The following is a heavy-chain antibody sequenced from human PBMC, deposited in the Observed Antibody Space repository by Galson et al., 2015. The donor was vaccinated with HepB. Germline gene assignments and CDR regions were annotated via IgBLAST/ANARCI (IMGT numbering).Heavy chain of an antibody. D-gene: IGHD2-8*01. CDR3: ARDYCTNGVCYPWYFGTGYFQH. CDR2: IYYSGST. J-gene: IGHJ1*01. CDR1: GGSISSSSYY. Sequence: ETLSLTCTVSGGSISSSSYYWGWSRQPPGKGREWIGSIYYSGSTYNNPSLKSRVTISVDTSKNQFSLTLSPVTAADTAVYYCARDYCTNGVCYPWYFGTGYFQHWGQGTLVTVSS. V-gene: IGHV4-39*07.